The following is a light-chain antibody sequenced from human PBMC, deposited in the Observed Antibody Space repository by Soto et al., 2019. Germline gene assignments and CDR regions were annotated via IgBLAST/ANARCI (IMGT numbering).Light chain of an antibody. CDR3: SSYTSRSTPYV. CDR2: DVS. CDR1: SSDVGGYNY. J-gene: IGLJ1*01. V-gene: IGLV2-14*01. Sequence: QSVLTQPASVSGSPGQSITISCTGTSSDVGGYNYVSWYLQHPGKAPKLIIYDVSNRPSGVSNRFSGSKSGNTASLTISGLQAEDEADYYCSSYTSRSTPYVFGTGTKVTVL.